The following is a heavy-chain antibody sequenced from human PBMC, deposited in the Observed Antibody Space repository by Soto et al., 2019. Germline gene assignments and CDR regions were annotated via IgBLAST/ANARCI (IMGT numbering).Heavy chain of an antibody. D-gene: IGHD6-6*01. V-gene: IGHV3-53*01. Sequence: GWSLGLACADSGFTVSGMLMNWVRQAPGKGLEWVSVIYPAGPTYYADSVKGRFTISRDNANNFVYLEMSGLRVEDTALYFCVRNQAPLVHIPPNPDAHHNSGMDVWGQGTTVTVSS. J-gene: IGHJ6*02. CDR2: IYPAGPT. CDR1: GFTVSGML. CDR3: VRNQAPLVHIPPNPDAHHNSGMDV.